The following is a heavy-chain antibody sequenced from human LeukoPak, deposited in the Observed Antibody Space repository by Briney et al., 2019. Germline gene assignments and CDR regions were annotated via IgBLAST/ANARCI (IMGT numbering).Heavy chain of an antibody. Sequence: ASEKVSCKASGYTFTSYAMHWVRQAPGQRLEWMGWINAGNGNTKYSQKFQGRVTITRDTSASTAYMELSSLRSEDTAVYYCARGRPWPAAASNWGQGTLVTVSS. CDR3: ARGRPWPAAASN. J-gene: IGHJ4*02. CDR2: INAGNGNT. D-gene: IGHD6-13*01. V-gene: IGHV1-3*01. CDR1: GYTFTSYA.